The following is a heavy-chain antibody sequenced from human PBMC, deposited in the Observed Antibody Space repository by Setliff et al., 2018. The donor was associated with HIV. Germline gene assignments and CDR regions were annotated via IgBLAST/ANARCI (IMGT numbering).Heavy chain of an antibody. D-gene: IGHD3-10*01. J-gene: IGHJ4*02. Sequence: KPGGSLRLSCAASGFTFSSYSMNWVRQAPGKGLEWVSSISSSSSYIYYADSVKGRFTISRDNAKNSLYLQMNSLRAEDTAVYYCARAVTWFGEPSGYFDYWGQGTLVTVSS. V-gene: IGHV3-21*01. CDR2: ISSSSSYI. CDR1: GFTFSSYS. CDR3: ARAVTWFGEPSGYFDY.